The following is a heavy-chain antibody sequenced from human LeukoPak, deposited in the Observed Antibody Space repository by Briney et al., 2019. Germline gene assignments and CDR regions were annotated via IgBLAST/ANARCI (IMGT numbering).Heavy chain of an antibody. J-gene: IGHJ4*02. CDR3: AKDRSPSYSSGWY. CDR1: RFTLSDYW. V-gene: IGHV3-23*01. Sequence: GGSLRLSCAVSRFTLSDYWMRWVRQAPGKGLEWVSVISDGGSNTFYADSVKGRFTISRDNSKNMLYLQMNSLRVGDTAVYYCAKDRSPSYSSGWYWGQGTLVTVSS. D-gene: IGHD6-19*01. CDR2: ISDGGSNT.